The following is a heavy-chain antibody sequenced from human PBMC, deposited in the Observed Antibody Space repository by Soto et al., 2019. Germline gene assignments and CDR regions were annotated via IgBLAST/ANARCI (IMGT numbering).Heavy chain of an antibody. J-gene: IGHJ5*02. D-gene: IGHD3-10*01. CDR1: GFTVSSNY. CDR2: IYSGGST. V-gene: IGHV3-66*01. Sequence: GGSLRLSCAASGFTVSSNYMSWVRQAPGKGLEWVSVIYSGGSTYYADSVKGRFTISRDNSKNTLYLQMNSLRAEDTAVYYCARDALWFGELGWFDPWGQGTLVTVSS. CDR3: ARDALWFGELGWFDP.